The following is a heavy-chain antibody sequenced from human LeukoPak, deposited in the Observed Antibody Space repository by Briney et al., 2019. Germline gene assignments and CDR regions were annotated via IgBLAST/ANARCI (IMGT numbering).Heavy chain of an antibody. V-gene: IGHV4-39*01. CDR3: ATYYYDSSGPGD. CDR2: IYYSGST. CDR1: GGSISSSSYY. Sequence: SETLFLTCTVSGGSISSSSYYWGWIRQPPGKGLEWIGSIYYSGSTYYNPSLKSRVTISVDTSKNQVSLKLSSVTAADTAVYYCATYYYDSSGPGDWGQGTLVTVSS. D-gene: IGHD3-22*01. J-gene: IGHJ4*02.